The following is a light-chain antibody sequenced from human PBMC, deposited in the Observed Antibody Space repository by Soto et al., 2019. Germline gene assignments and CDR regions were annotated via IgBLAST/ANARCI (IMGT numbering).Light chain of an antibody. V-gene: IGLV4-69*01. CDR3: QTGGTGIVI. Sequence: QYVLTQSPSASASLGSSVKLTCTLSSGHSNYAIAWHHQQPEKGPRYLMKLNRDGSHSKGDGIPNRSSGSSSGAERYLTISSLQSEDEADYYCQTGGTGIVIFGGGTKLTVL. J-gene: IGLJ2*01. CDR1: SGHSNYA. CDR2: LNRDGSH.